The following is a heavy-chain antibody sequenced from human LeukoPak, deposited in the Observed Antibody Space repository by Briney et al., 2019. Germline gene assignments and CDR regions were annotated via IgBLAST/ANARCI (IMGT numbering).Heavy chain of an antibody. CDR1: GFTFSSYA. CDR3: AKDNRATMIEVLISYYLYY. V-gene: IGHV3-23*01. D-gene: IGHD3-22*01. J-gene: IGHJ4*02. CDR2: ISGSGDNT. Sequence: GGSLRLSCAASGFTFSSYAMSSVRQAPGKGLEWVSGISGSGDNTYYADSVKGRFTIPRDNSKNTLSLQMNRLRAEDTAVYYCAKDNRATMIEVLISYYLYYWGQGTLVTVSS.